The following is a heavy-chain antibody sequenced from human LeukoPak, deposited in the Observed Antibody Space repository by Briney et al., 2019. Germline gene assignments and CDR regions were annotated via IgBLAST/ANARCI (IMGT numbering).Heavy chain of an antibody. CDR3: ARGGYYYGLGSYSDY. Sequence: PSETLSLTCTVSGGSISSYYWSWIRQPAGKGLEWIGRIYATGSTSYNPSLKRRVTMSVDTSKNQFSLTLSSVTAADTAVYYCARGGYYYGLGSYSDYWGQGTLVTVSS. CDR2: IYATGST. CDR1: GGSISSYY. D-gene: IGHD3-10*01. J-gene: IGHJ4*02. V-gene: IGHV4-4*07.